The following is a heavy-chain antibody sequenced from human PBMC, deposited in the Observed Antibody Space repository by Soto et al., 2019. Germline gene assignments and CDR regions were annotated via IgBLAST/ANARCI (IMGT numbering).Heavy chain of an antibody. CDR1: GGSISSYY. CDR3: AREGMTTVTTGYYGMDV. Sequence: SETLSLTCTVSGGSISSYYWSWIRQPPGKGLEWIGYIYYSGSTNYNPSLKSRVTISVDTSKNQFSLKLSSVTAADTAVYYCAREGMTTVTTGYYGMDVWGQGTPVTVSS. D-gene: IGHD4-4*01. V-gene: IGHV4-59*01. CDR2: IYYSGST. J-gene: IGHJ6*02.